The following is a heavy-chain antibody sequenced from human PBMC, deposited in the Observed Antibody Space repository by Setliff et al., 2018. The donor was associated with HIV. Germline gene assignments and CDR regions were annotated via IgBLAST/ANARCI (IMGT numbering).Heavy chain of an antibody. J-gene: IGHJ6*03. CDR1: GYSINDGYH. Sequence: PSETLSLTCLVFGYSINDGYHWGWIRQSPRKGLEWIGSIYNSGRASYNPSRRSRASLSIDTSKNRFSLRLNPVTAADTAVYYCVRDKNIILRGGSYFYMDVWGKGTTVTVSS. D-gene: IGHD2-8*01. CDR2: IYNSGRA. V-gene: IGHV4-38-2*02. CDR3: VRDKNIILRGGSYFYMDV.